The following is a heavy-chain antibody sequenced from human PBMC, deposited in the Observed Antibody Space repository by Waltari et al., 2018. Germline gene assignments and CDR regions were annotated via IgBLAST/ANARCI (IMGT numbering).Heavy chain of an antibody. CDR1: GYTFSNYG. J-gene: IGHJ5*02. Sequence: QVQLVQSGAEVRKPGASVKVSCKASGYTFSNYGIAWVRQAPGQGLEWMGLVRGYNGDTKYAREFEGRLTVTTNTSTNTAHMELRSLRSDDTAVYYCARLYDSSAYYNTYLDPWGQGALVTVSS. CDR3: ARLYDSSAYYNTYLDP. V-gene: IGHV1-18*01. D-gene: IGHD3-22*01. CDR2: VRGYNGDT.